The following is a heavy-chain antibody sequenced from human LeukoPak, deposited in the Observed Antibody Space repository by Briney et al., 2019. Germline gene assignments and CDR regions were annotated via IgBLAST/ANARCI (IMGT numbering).Heavy chain of an antibody. CDR3: ARASIKRLQQLAKGINFDY. Sequence: GGSLTLTCAASGYTFSSYWMHWVRQAPGKGLVWVSRINSDGSSTSYADSVKGRFTISRDNAKNTLYLQMNSLRAEDTAVHYCARASIKRLQQLAKGINFDYWGQGTLVTVSS. J-gene: IGHJ4*02. CDR2: INSDGSST. CDR1: GYTFSSYW. D-gene: IGHD6-13*01. V-gene: IGHV3-74*01.